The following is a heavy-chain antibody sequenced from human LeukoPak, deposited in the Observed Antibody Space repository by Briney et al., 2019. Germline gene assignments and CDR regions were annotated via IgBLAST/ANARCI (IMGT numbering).Heavy chain of an antibody. CDR2: IYHSGST. CDR1: GGSISSGDYY. D-gene: IGHD2-2*02. Sequence: SQTLSLTCTVSGGSISSGDYYWSWIRQPPGKGLEWTGSIYHSGSTYYNPSLKSPVIISVDTCKELFSLKLSSVTAADTAVYYCARRVLDCSSTSCYTGYAFDIWGQGTMVILSS. V-gene: IGHV4-30-2*03. J-gene: IGHJ3*02. CDR3: ARRVLDCSSTSCYTGYAFDI.